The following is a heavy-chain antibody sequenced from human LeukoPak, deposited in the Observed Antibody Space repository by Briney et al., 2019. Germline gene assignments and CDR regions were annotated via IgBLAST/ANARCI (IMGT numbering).Heavy chain of an antibody. CDR1: GGSISSSSYY. J-gene: IGHJ4*02. CDR2: IYYSGST. D-gene: IGHD2-2*01. CDR3: ARAVATFIDY. Sequence: SETLSLTCTVSGGSISSSSYYWGWIRQPPGKGLEWIGSIYYSGSTYYNPSLKSRVTISVDKSKNQFSLKLSSVTAADAAVYYSARAVATFIDYWGQGTLVTVSS. V-gene: IGHV4-39*07.